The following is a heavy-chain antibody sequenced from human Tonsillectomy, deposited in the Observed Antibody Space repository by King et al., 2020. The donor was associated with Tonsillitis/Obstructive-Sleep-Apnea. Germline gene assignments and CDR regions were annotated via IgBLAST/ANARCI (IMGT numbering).Heavy chain of an antibody. CDR2: TDYRSKWYN. Sequence: VQLQQSGPGLVKPSQTLSLTCAISGDSVSSNSAAWNWIRKSPLRGLEWLGRTDYRSKWYNDYALSVRGRITITPDTSKNQFSLQLNSVTPEDTAVYYCARAAVGATEYYFDYWGQGSLVTVSS. CDR3: ARAAVGATEYYFDY. V-gene: IGHV6-1*01. CDR1: GDSVSSNSAA. D-gene: IGHD1-26*01. J-gene: IGHJ4*02.